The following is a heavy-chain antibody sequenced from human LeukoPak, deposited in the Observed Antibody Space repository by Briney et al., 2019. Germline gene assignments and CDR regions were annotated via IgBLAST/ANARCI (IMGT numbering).Heavy chain of an antibody. CDR1: GFAFSSYE. CDR2: ISTSVSTI. CDR3: ARGSDYGVGAFDI. Sequence: PGGSLRLSCAASGFAFSSYEMNWVRQAPGKGLEWVSYISTSVSTIYYGDSVKGRFTISRDNAKNSLFLQMNILRAEDTAVYYCARGSDYGVGAFDIWGQGTMVTVSP. J-gene: IGHJ3*02. D-gene: IGHD4-17*01. V-gene: IGHV3-48*03.